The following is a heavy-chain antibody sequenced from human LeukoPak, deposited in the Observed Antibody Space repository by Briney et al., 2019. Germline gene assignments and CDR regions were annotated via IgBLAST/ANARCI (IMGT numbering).Heavy chain of an antibody. CDR1: GGPISSSSYY. V-gene: IGHV4-39*01. CDR2: IYYSGST. Sequence: PSETLSLTCTVSGGPISSSSYYWGWIRQPPGKGLEWIGSIYYSGSTYYNPSLKSRVTISVDTSKNQFSLKLSSVTAADTAVYYCARLVQVGAVDYWGQGTLVTVSS. J-gene: IGHJ4*02. CDR3: ARLVQVGAVDY. D-gene: IGHD1-26*01.